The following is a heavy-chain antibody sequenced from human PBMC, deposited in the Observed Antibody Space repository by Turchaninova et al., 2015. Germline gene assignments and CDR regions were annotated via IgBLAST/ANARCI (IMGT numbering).Heavy chain of an antibody. CDR1: GGPVSSGNYY. Sequence: QVPLQEAGPRLVKPSETLSPTCPATGGPVSSGNYYWSWSRQPPGKGLEWIGYIYHSGSTNYSPSPKSRVAISVDTSKNQFSLKLTSVTTADTAVYYCARSASIVGPTTLDYWGQGTLVTVSS. V-gene: IGHV4-61*01. CDR2: IYHSGST. CDR3: ARSASIVGPTTLDY. J-gene: IGHJ4*02. D-gene: IGHD1-26*01.